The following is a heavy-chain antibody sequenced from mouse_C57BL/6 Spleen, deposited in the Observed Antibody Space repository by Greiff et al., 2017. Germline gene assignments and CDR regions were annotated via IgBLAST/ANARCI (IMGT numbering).Heavy chain of an antibody. J-gene: IGHJ3*01. Sequence: EVNVVESGGGLVQPGGSMKLSCVASGFTFSNYWMHWVRQPPETGLEWVAQIRLKSDNYATHYAESVKGRFTISRDDSKSSVYLQMNNLRAEDTGIDYCTGLAYWGQGTLVTVSA. V-gene: IGHV6-3*01. CDR3: TGLAY. CDR1: GFTFSNYW. CDR2: IRLKSDNYAT.